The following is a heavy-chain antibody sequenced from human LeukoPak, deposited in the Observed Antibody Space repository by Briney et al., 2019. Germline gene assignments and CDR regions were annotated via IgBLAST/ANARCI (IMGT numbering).Heavy chain of an antibody. CDR1: GFTFSSYW. CDR3: ARGGKEEWSDLYYFDY. V-gene: IGHV3-7*01. CDR2: IKQDGSET. D-gene: IGHD2-8*01. Sequence: PGGSLRLSCAASGFTFSSYWMSWVRQAPGKGLEWVANIKQDGSETTYADSVKGRFTISRDNAKNSLYLQMNSLRAEGTAVYYCARGGKEEWSDLYYFDYWGQGTLVTVSS. J-gene: IGHJ4*02.